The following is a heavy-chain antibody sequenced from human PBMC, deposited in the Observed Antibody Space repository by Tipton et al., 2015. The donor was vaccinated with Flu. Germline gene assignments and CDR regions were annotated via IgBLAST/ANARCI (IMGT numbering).Heavy chain of an antibody. CDR3: ARAYYYDSIGDHWYFDL. J-gene: IGHJ2*01. CDR2: IIPILGIA. D-gene: IGHD3-22*01. Sequence: QVQLVQSGAEVKKPGSSVKVSCKASGGTFSSYAISWVRQAPGQGLEWMGGIIPILGIANYAQKFQGRVTITADESTSTAYMELSSLRSEDTAVYYCARAYYYDSIGDHWYFDLWGRGTLVTASS. V-gene: IGHV1-69*01. CDR1: GGTFSSYA.